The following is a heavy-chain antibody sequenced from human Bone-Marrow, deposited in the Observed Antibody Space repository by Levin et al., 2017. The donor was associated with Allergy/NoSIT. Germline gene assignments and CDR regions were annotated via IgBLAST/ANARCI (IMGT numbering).Heavy chain of an antibody. CDR2: IYYSGNT. CDR1: GDSLSSGGFY. CDR3: ARDRMAGSSRVRDFYGMDV. D-gene: IGHD6-13*01. Sequence: SQTLSLTCTVSGDSLSSGGFYWSWIRQHPGKGLEWIGCIYYSGNTYYNPSLESRVIISVDTSKNQFSLSLSSVTAADTAVYYCARDRMAGSSRVRDFYGMDVWGQGTTVTVSS. J-gene: IGHJ6*02. V-gene: IGHV4-31*03.